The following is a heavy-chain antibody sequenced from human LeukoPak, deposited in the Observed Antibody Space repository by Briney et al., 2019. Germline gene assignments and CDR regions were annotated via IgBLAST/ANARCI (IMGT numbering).Heavy chain of an antibody. CDR1: GGSISSYY. V-gene: IGHV4-59*08. Sequence: SETLSLTCTVSGGSISSYYWSWIRQPPGKGLEWIGYIYYSGSTNYNPSLKSRVTISVDTSKNQFSLKLSSVTAADTAVYYCARQLAFNLFDPCGQGTLVTVSS. CDR3: ARQLAFNLFDP. CDR2: IYYSGST. J-gene: IGHJ5*02.